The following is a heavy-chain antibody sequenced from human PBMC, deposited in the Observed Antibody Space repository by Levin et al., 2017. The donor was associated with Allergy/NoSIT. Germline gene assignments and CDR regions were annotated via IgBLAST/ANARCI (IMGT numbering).Heavy chain of an antibody. V-gene: IGHV3-21*01. CDR2: ISSSSSYI. J-gene: IGHJ6*02. CDR1: GFTFSSYS. D-gene: IGHD5-24*01. CDR3: ARESVETIYYYYYYGMDV. Sequence: ETLSLTCAASGFTFSSYSMNWVRQAPGKGLEWVSSISSSSSYIYYADSVKGRFTISRDNAKNSLYLQMNSLRAEDTAVYYCARESVETIYYYYYYGMDVWGQGTTVTVSS.